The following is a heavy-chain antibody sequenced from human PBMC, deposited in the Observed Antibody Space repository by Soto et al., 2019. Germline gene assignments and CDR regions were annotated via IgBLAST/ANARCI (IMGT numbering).Heavy chain of an antibody. D-gene: IGHD3-3*01. J-gene: IGHJ5*02. V-gene: IGHV4-39*01. Sequence: SETLSLTCTVSGGSISSSSYYWGWIRQPPGKGLEWIGSIYYSVSTYYNPSLKSRVTISVDTSKNQFSLKLSSVTAADTAVYYCARQLVLPTYYDFWSGSRMRWFDPWGQGTLVTVSS. CDR2: IYYSVST. CDR1: GGSISSSSYY. CDR3: ARQLVLPTYYDFWSGSRMRWFDP.